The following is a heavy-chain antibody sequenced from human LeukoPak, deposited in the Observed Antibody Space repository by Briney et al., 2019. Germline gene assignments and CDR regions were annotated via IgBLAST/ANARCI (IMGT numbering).Heavy chain of an antibody. J-gene: IGHJ6*03. CDR2: ISGSGGST. D-gene: IGHD1-26*01. CDR1: GFTFSSYA. Sequence: GGSLRLSCAASGFTFSSYAMSWVRQAPGKGLEWFSGISGSGGSTYYADSVKGRFTISRDNSKNTLYLQMNSLRAEDTAVYYCARGLSGSYWAGSYYYYMDVWGKGTTVTVSS. V-gene: IGHV3-23*01. CDR3: ARGLSGSYWAGSYYYYMDV.